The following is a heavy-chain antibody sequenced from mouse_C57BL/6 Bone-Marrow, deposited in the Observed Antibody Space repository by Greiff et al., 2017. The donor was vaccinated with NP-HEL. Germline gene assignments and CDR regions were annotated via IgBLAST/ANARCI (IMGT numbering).Heavy chain of an antibody. Sequence: QVQLQQSGPELVKPGASVKISCKASGYTFTDYYINWVKQRPGLGLEWIGWLFPGSGSTYYTEKFKGKATLTVDKSSSTAYMLLSSLTSEDSAVYFCARQESTMVRAWFAYWGQETLVTVSA. V-gene: IGHV1-75*01. CDR1: GYTFTDYY. CDR3: ARQESTMVRAWFAY. D-gene: IGHD2-2*01. CDR2: LFPGSGST. J-gene: IGHJ3*01.